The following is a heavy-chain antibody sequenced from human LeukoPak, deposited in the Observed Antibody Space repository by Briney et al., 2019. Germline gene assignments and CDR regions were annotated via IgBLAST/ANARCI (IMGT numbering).Heavy chain of an antibody. CDR3: VRDGDTSGYTN. J-gene: IGHJ4*02. CDR1: GFTFSSYC. Sequence: GGSLRLSCAASGFTFSSYCMHWVRQAPGKGVEWVANIKQDGSEKYYVDSVKGRFTISRDNAKNSLYLQMNSLRAEDTAVYSCVRDGDTSGYTNWGQGTLVTVSS. D-gene: IGHD3-22*01. V-gene: IGHV3-7*01. CDR2: IKQDGSEK.